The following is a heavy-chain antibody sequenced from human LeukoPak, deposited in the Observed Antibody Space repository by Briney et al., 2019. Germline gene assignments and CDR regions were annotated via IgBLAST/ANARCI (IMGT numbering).Heavy chain of an antibody. V-gene: IGHV4-61*02. J-gene: IGHJ4*02. D-gene: IGHD1-26*01. CDR1: GGSISSGSYY. Sequence: TTSETLSLTCTVSGGSISSGSYYWSWIRQPAGKGLEWIGRIYTSGSTNYNPSLKSRVTISVDTSKNQFSLKLSSVTAADTAVYYCARASSGSYYVPDYWGQGTLVTVSS. CDR2: IYTSGST. CDR3: ARASSGSYYVPDY.